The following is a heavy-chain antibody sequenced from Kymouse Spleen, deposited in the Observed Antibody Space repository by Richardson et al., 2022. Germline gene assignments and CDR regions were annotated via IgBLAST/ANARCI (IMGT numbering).Heavy chain of an antibody. D-gene: IGHD3-10*01. J-gene: IGHJ6*02. CDR2: IYHSGST. Sequence: QVQLQESGPGLVKPSGTLSLTCAVSGGSISSSNWWSWVRQPPGKGLEWIGEIYHSGSTNYNPSLKSRVTISVDKSKNQFSLKLSSVTAADTAVYYCARDHYYGSGSYYNYYGMDVWGQGTTVTVSS. CDR1: GGSISSSNW. V-gene: IGHV4-4*02. CDR3: ARDHYYGSGSYYNYYGMDV.